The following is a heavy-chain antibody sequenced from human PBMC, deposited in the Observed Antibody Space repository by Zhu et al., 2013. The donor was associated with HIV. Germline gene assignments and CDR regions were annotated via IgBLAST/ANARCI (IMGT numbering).Heavy chain of an antibody. CDR1: GYSISSGYY. CDR3: ARGRGTIFGVVIPNDAFDI. D-gene: IGHD3-3*01. Sequence: QVQLQESGPGLVKPSETLSLTCAVSGYSISSGYYWGWIRQPPGKGLEWIGSIYHSGSTYYNPSLKSRVTISVDTSKNQFSLKLSSVTAADTAVYYCARGRGTIFGVVIPNDAFDIWGQGTMVTVSS. V-gene: IGHV4-38-2*01. J-gene: IGHJ3*02. CDR2: IYHSGST.